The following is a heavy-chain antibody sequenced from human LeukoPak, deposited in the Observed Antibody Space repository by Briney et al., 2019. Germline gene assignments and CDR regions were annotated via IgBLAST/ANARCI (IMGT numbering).Heavy chain of an antibody. CDR2: INHSGST. Sequence: GSLRLSCAASGFTFSSYSMNWVRQAPGKGLEWIGEINHSGSTNYNPSLKSRVTISVDTSKNQFSLKLSSVTAADTAVYYCARHPKIRTTVVRPRERRNAFDIWGQGTMVTVSS. CDR1: GFTFSSYS. D-gene: IGHD4-23*01. V-gene: IGHV4-34*01. CDR3: ARHPKIRTTVVRPRERRNAFDI. J-gene: IGHJ3*02.